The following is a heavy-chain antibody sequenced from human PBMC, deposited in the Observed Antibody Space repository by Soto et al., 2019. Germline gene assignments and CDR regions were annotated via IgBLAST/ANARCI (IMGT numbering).Heavy chain of an antibody. Sequence: EVQLVESGGGLIQPGGSLRLSCAASGFTVSSNYMSWVRQAPGKGLEWVSVIYSGGSTYYADSVKGRFTISRDNSKNTLYLHMNSLRAEDTAVYYCARGKDYGSGSYSGYWGQGTLVTVSS. CDR2: IYSGGST. V-gene: IGHV3-53*01. D-gene: IGHD3-10*01. J-gene: IGHJ4*02. CDR1: GFTVSSNY. CDR3: ARGKDYGSGSYSGY.